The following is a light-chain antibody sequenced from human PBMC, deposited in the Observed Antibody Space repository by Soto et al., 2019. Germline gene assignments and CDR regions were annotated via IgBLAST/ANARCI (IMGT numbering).Light chain of an antibody. CDR3: QQYYSYLPIT. CDR2: AAS. Sequence: AIWMTQSPSSFSASTGDRVTITCRASQGISSYLAWYQQKPGKAPKLLIYAASTLQSGVPSRFSGSGSGTDFTLTISCLQSEDFATYYCQQYYSYLPITFGQGTRLEI. V-gene: IGKV1-8*01. J-gene: IGKJ5*01. CDR1: QGISSY.